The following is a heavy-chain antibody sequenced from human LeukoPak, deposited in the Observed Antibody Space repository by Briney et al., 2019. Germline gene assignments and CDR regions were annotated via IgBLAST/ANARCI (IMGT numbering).Heavy chain of an antibody. CDR1: GGSISSGSYY. Sequence: PSETLSLTCTVAGGSISSGSYYWSWIRQPAGKGLEWIGRIYTSGSTNYNPSLKSRVTISVDTSKNQFSLTLSSVTAADTAVYYCARMYCSGGSCYGYNWFDPCGQGTLVTVSS. CDR3: ARMYCSGGSCYGYNWFDP. D-gene: IGHD2-15*01. CDR2: IYTSGST. J-gene: IGHJ5*02. V-gene: IGHV4-61*02.